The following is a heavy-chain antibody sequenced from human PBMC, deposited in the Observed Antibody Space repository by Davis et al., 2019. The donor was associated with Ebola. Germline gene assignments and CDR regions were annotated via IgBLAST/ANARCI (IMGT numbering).Heavy chain of an antibody. CDR2: INHSGST. V-gene: IGHV4-34*01. J-gene: IGHJ4*02. CDR1: GGSVSNYY. Sequence: SETLSLTCTVPGGSVSNYYWSWIRQPPGKGLEWIGEINHSGSTNYNPSLKSRVTISVDTSKNQFSLKLSSVTAADTAVYYCARGPLGYCSGGSCDYWGQGTLVTVSS. CDR3: ARGPLGYCSGGSCDY. D-gene: IGHD2-15*01.